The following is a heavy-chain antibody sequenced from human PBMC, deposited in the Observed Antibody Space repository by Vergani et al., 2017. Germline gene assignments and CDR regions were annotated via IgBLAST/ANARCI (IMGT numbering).Heavy chain of an antibody. J-gene: IGHJ4*02. CDR1: GYSFTSYW. D-gene: IGHD2-2*01. CDR3: ARHYMAGDIVVVPAAPPDY. CDR2: IYPGDSDT. Sequence: EVPLVQSGAEVKKPGESLKISCKGSGYSFTSYWIGWVRQMPGKGLEWMGIIYPGDSDTRYSPSFQGQVTISADKSISTAYLQWSSLKASDTAMYYCARHYMAGDIVVVPAAPPDYWGQGTLVTVSS. V-gene: IGHV5-51*01.